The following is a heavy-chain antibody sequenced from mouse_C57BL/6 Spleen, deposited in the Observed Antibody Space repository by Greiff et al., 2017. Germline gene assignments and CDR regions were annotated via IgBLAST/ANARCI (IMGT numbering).Heavy chain of an antibody. D-gene: IGHD2-5*01. CDR3: ARLGMSNYEGFAY. J-gene: IGHJ3*01. CDR2: IDPSDSET. V-gene: IGHV1-52*01. Sequence: QVQLQQPGAELVRPGSSVKLSCKASGYTFTSYWMHWVKQRPIQGLEWIGNIDPSDSETHYNQKFKDKATLTVDKSSSTAYMQLSSLTSEDSAVYYCARLGMSNYEGFAYWGQGTLVTVSA. CDR1: GYTFTSYW.